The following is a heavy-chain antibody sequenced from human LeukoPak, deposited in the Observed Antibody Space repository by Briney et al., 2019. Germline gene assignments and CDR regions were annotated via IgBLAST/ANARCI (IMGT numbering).Heavy chain of an antibody. CDR2: INPNSGGT. J-gene: IGHJ6*03. D-gene: IGHD5-18*01. CDR3: ARAGYSYGYFGYYYYYMDV. V-gene: IGHV1-2*02. Sequence: ASVKVSCKASGYTFTGYYMHWVRQAPGQGLEWMGWINPNSGGTNYAQKFQGRVTMTRDTSISTAYMELSRLRSDDTAVYYCARAGYSYGYFGYYYYYMDVWGKGTTVTISS. CDR1: GYTFTGYY.